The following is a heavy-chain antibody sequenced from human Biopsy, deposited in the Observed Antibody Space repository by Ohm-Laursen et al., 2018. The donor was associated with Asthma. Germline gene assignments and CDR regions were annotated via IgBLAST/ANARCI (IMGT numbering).Heavy chain of an antibody. D-gene: IGHD2-2*01. CDR1: GGTFNTYV. V-gene: IGHV1-69*01. J-gene: IGHJ4*02. Sequence: SSVKVSCKSLGGTFNTYVTGWVRQAPGQGLEWMGGINSVFGTTNYPQKFQDRVTITADDSTSTVYMELSSLRSEDTAVYYCARKAGSCISRTCYSLDFWGQGTLVTVSS. CDR2: INSVFGTT. CDR3: ARKAGSCISRTCYSLDF.